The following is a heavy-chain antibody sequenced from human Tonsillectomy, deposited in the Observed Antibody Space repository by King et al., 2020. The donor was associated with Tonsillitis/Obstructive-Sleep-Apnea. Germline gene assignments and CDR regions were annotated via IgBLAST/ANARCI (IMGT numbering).Heavy chain of an antibody. Sequence: VQLVESGVEVKKPGASVKVSCKASGYTFTSYGICWGRQAPGQGLEWMGWISTYNRNTNYAQKFQGRVTMTTDTSTSTAYMELRSLRFDDTAVYYCARGDRVAAAGPDYWGQGTLVTVSS. CDR1: GYTFTSYG. J-gene: IGHJ4*02. CDR2: ISTYNRNT. D-gene: IGHD6-13*01. V-gene: IGHV1-18*01. CDR3: ARGDRVAAAGPDY.